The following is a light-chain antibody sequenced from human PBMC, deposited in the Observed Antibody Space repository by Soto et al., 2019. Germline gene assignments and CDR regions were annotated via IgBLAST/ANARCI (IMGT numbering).Light chain of an antibody. V-gene: IGLV2-14*01. CDR2: VVS. CDR1: SXDVGGYKY. J-gene: IGLJ1*01. Sequence: QSVLTQPASVSGSPGQSITITCTGTSXDVGGYKYVSWYQQHPGKAPKLLIYVVSNRPSGVSNRFSGSKAGNTASLTISGLRAEDEADYYCSSYTTTSTYLFGTGTKVTVL. CDR3: SSYTTTSTYL.